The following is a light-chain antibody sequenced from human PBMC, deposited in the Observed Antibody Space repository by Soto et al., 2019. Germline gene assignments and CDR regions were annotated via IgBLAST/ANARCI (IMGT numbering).Light chain of an antibody. Sequence: ALTQSPGTLSLSPGERATLSCRASQSVSSNYLAWYQQKPGQAPRLLIYGTSRRATGIPDRFSGSGSGTGITLTINRLEPEDFAVYYCQQYGPLPGRNTFGQGTKLEIK. CDR3: QQYGPLPGRNT. CDR1: QSVSSNY. V-gene: IGKV3-20*01. CDR2: GTS. J-gene: IGKJ2*01.